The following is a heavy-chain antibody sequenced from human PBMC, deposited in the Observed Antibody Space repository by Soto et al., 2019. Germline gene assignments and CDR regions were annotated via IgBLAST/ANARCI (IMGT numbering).Heavy chain of an antibody. V-gene: IGHV3-74*01. CDR2: INSDGSST. Sequence: VQLVESGGGLVQPGGSLRLSCAASGFTFSSYWMHWVRQAPGKGLVWVSRINSDGSSTSYAVSVKGRFTISRDNAKNTLYLQMNSLRAEDTAVYYCVRTSLVVAAATREDYWGQGTLVTVSS. CDR3: VRTSLVVAAATREDY. D-gene: IGHD2-15*01. J-gene: IGHJ4*02. CDR1: GFTFSSYW.